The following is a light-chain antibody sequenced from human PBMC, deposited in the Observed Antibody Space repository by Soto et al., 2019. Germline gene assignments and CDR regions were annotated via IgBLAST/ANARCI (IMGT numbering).Light chain of an antibody. CDR1: QSVNSN. Sequence: EIVMTQSPSTLSVSPGERATLSCRASQSVNSNYLAWYQQHPGQPPRLLIYGISTRATGIPDRFSGSGSGTELSLTISRLQSEDFAVYYCQXYSKWPITCGQGTRLEIK. CDR3: QXYSKWPIT. J-gene: IGKJ5*01. CDR2: GIS. V-gene: IGKV3-15*01.